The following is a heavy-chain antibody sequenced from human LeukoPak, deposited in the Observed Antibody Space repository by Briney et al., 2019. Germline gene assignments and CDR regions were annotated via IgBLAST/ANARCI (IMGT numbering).Heavy chain of an antibody. CDR3: AREGKSGYYGSGSFPYYYYYMDV. CDR2: INAGNGNT. D-gene: IGHD3-10*01. CDR1: GYTFTGYY. V-gene: IGHV1-3*03. J-gene: IGHJ6*03. Sequence: AASVKVSCKASGYTFTGYYMHWVRQAPGQGLEWMGWINAGNGNTKYSQEFQGRVTITRDTSASTAYMELSSLRSEDMAVYYCAREGKSGYYGSGSFPYYYYYMDVWGKGTTVTVSS.